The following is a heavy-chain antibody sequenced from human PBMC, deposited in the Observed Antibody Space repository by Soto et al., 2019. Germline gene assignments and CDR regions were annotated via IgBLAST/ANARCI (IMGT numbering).Heavy chain of an antibody. V-gene: IGHV4-39*01. D-gene: IGHD3-3*01. CDR3: ARQYYDFWSGQSNWFDP. Sequence: SETLSLTCTVSGGSISSSSYYWGWIRQPPGKGLEWIGSIYYSGSTYYDPSLKSRVTISVDTSKNQFSLKLSSVTAADTAVYYCARQYYDFWSGQSNWFDPWGQGTLVTVSS. CDR2: IYYSGST. J-gene: IGHJ5*02. CDR1: GGSISSSSYY.